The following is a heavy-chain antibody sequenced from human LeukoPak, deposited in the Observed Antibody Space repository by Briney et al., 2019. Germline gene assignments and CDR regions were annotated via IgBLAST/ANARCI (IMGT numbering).Heavy chain of an antibody. D-gene: IGHD3-10*01. CDR2: IIPILGIA. CDR1: GGTFSSYA. CDR3: ARDPYGSGSYGDY. J-gene: IGHJ4*02. V-gene: IGHV1-69*04. Sequence: SVKVSCKASGGTFSSYAISWVRQAPGQGLEWMGRIIPILGIANYAQKFQGRVTITADKSTSTAYMELSSLRSEDTAVYYCARDPYGSGSYGDYWGQGTLVTVSS.